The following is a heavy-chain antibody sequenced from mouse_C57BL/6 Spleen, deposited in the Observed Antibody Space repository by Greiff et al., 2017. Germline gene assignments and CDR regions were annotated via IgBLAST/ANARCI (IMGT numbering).Heavy chain of an antibody. CDR3: ARDGPPTTVVATRYFDV. CDR1: GYSITSGYY. CDR2: ISYDGSN. D-gene: IGHD1-1*01. J-gene: IGHJ1*03. V-gene: IGHV3-6*01. Sequence: EVHLVESGPGLVKPSQSLSLTCSVTGYSITSGYYWNWIRQFPGNKLEWMGYISYDGSNNYNPSLKNRISITRDTSKNQFFLKLNSVTTEDTATYYCARDGPPTTVVATRYFDVWGTGTTVTVSS.